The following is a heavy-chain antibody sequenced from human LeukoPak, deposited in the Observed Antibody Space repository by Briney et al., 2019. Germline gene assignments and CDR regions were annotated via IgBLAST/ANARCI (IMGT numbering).Heavy chain of an antibody. Sequence: SETLSLTCNVSGGSISDSNYYWGWIRQPPGKGLEWIGSIYYSGITYYNPSLKSRVTISVDTSKNQFSLKLSSVTAADTAVHYCARGWRTSSVRGPSWFDPWGQGTLVTVSS. V-gene: IGHV4-39*07. CDR2: IYYSGIT. CDR3: ARGWRTSSVRGPSWFDP. J-gene: IGHJ5*02. CDR1: GGSISDSNYY. D-gene: IGHD3-10*01.